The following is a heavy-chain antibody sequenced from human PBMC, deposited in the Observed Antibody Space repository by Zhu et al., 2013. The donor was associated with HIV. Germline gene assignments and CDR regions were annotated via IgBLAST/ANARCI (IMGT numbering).Heavy chain of an antibody. CDR2: IIPIFGTA. D-gene: IGHD6-19*01. CDR1: GGTFSSYA. J-gene: IGHJ6*02. Sequence: QVQLVQSGAEVKKPGSSVKVSCKASGGTFSSYAISWVRQAPGQGLEWMGGIIPIFGTANYAQKFQGRVTITADESTSTAYMELSSLRSEDTAVYYCARDRIAVAGGYYYGMDVWGQGTTVTVSS. V-gene: IGHV1-69*01. CDR3: ARDRIAVAGGYYYGMDV.